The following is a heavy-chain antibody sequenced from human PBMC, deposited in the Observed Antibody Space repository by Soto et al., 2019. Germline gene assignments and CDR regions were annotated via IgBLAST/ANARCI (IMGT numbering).Heavy chain of an antibody. Sequence: EVQLVESGGGLVQPGGSLRLSCAASGFTFSSYWMHWVRQAPGQGLVWVSRINSDGSSTSYADSVKGRFTISRDNAKNTLYLQMNSLIAEDTAVYYCARDVGYSGYEGYGMDVWGQGTTVTVSS. CDR2: INSDGSST. CDR3: ARDVGYSGYEGYGMDV. J-gene: IGHJ6*02. V-gene: IGHV3-74*01. D-gene: IGHD5-12*01. CDR1: GFTFSSYW.